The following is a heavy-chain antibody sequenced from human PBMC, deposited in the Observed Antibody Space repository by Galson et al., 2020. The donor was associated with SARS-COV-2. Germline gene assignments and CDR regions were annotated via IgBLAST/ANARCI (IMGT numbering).Heavy chain of an antibody. CDR3: ARDTNPSYYDFWSGYYWYFDY. Sequence: ASVKVSCKASGYPFTGYYMHWVRQAPGHGLEWMGWINPNRGGTNYAQKFQGRVTMTWDTSISTAYMELSRLRSDDTAVYYCARDTNPSYYDFWSGYYWYFDYWGQGTLVTVSS. CDR2: INPNRGGT. CDR1: GYPFTGYY. V-gene: IGHV1-2*02. J-gene: IGHJ4*02. D-gene: IGHD3-3*01.